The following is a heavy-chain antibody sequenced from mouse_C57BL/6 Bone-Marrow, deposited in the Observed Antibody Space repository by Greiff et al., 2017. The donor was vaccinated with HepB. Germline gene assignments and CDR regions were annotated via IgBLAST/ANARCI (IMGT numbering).Heavy chain of an antibody. V-gene: IGHV5-6*01. CDR1: GFTFSSYG. J-gene: IGHJ3*01. Sequence: EVQGVESGGDLVKPGGSLKLSCAASGFTFSSYGMSWVRQTPDKRLEWVATISSGGSYTYYPDSVKGRFTISRDNAKNTLYLQMSSLKSEDTAMYYCARQGVGSSDEAYWGQGTLVTVSA. CDR2: ISSGGSYT. D-gene: IGHD1-1*01. CDR3: ARQGVGSSDEAY.